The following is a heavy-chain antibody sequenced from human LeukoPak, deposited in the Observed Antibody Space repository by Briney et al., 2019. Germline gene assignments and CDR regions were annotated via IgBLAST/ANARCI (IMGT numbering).Heavy chain of an antibody. CDR2: IHYSGST. CDR3: AKDVRTKRPPPEGFDY. D-gene: IGHD1-14*01. J-gene: IGHJ4*02. CDR1: GGSISSYY. Sequence: PSETLSLTCTVSGGSISSYYWSWIRQPPGKGLEWIGYIHYSGSTNYNPSLKSRVTISVDTSKNEFSLKLSSVTAADTAVYYCAKDVRTKRPPPEGFDYWGQGTLVTVSS. V-gene: IGHV4-4*08.